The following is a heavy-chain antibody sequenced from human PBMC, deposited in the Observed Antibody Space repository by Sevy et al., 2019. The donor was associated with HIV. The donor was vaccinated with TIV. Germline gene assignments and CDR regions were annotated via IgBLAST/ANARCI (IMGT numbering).Heavy chain of an antibody. Sequence: GGSLRLSCAASGFTFSSFAMGWVRQAPGKGLDWISVISGTGDYTYYADSVKGRFTIPRDNSKNTLFLQMNSLRAEDTAIFYCAKKMGGGSGMAFLVDYWGQGTLVTVSS. CDR3: AKKMGGGSGMAFLVDY. D-gene: IGHD5-18*01. V-gene: IGHV3-23*01. CDR2: ISGTGDYT. CDR1: GFTFSSFA. J-gene: IGHJ4*02.